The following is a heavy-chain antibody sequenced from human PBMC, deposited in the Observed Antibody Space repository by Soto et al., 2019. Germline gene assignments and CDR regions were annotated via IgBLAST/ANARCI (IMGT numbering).Heavy chain of an antibody. CDR3: SRSSRHLDS. D-gene: IGHD6-6*01. CDR1: GFSFSDYY. CDR2: ISGSGSDT. J-gene: IGHJ4*02. V-gene: IGHV3-11*06. Sequence: GSLRLSCAASGFSFSDYYMTWVRQTPAKRLEWLSYISGSGSDTSYADSVKGRFTISRDNSKNSLYLQMNRLRADDTAVYFCSRSSRHLDSWGQGTLVTVSS.